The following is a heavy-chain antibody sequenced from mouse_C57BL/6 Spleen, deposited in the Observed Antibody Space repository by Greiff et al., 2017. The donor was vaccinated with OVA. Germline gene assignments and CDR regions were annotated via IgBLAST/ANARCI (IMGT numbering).Heavy chain of an antibody. V-gene: IGHV1-69*01. CDR1: GYTFTSYW. CDR3: ARGLYDGYYEDY. D-gene: IGHD2-3*01. CDR2: IDPSDSYT. J-gene: IGHJ2*01. Sequence: QVQLQQPGAELVMPGASVKLSCKASGYTFTSYWMHWVKQRPGQGLECIGEIDPSDSYTNYNQKFKGKSTLTVDKSSSTAYMQLSSLTSEDSAVYYCARGLYDGYYEDYWGQGTTLTVSS.